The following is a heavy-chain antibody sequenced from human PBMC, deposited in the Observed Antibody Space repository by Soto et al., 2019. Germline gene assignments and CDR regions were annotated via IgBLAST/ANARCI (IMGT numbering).Heavy chain of an antibody. V-gene: IGHV3-15*01. CDR3: TTGRDYYDSSGYYGVFDY. CDR1: GFTFSNAW. J-gene: IGHJ4*02. D-gene: IGHD3-22*01. Sequence: VGSLRLSCAASGFTFSNAWMSWVRQAPGKGLEWVGRIKSKTDGGTTDYAAPVKGRFTISRDDSKNALYLQMNSLKTEDTAVYYCTTGRDYYDSSGYYGVFDYWGQGTLVTVSS. CDR2: IKSKTDGGTT.